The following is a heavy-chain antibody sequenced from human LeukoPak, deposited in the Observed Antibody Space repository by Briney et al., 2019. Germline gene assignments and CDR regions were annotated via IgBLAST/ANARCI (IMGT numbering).Heavy chain of an antibody. Sequence: PSETLSLTCAVYGGSFSGYYWSWIRQPPGKGLEWIGEINHSGSTNYNPSLKSRVTISVDTSKNQFSLKLSSVTAADTAVYYCARVGDYSSYLDYWGQGTLVTVSS. V-gene: IGHV4-34*01. CDR1: GGSFSGYY. CDR2: INHSGST. D-gene: IGHD4-11*01. CDR3: ARVGDYSSYLDY. J-gene: IGHJ4*02.